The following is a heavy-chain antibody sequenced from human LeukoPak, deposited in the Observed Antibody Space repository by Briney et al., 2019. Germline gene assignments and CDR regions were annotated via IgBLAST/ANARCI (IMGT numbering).Heavy chain of an antibody. CDR1: GHTFSSYA. CDR3: ARGVYNVAFDI. CDR2: ISDGGTNN. J-gene: IGHJ3*02. V-gene: IGHV3-30-3*01. D-gene: IGHD1-1*01. Sequence: GRSLRLSCVASGHTFSSYAMHWVRQAPGKGLEWVAVISDGGTNNYYADSVKGRFTISRDNSKNTLYLQMNSLRAEDTAVYYCARGVYNVAFDIWGQGTTVTVSS.